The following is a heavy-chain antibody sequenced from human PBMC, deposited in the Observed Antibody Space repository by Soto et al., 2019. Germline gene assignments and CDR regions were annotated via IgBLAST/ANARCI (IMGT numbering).Heavy chain of an antibody. V-gene: IGHV3-74*01. CDR2: INSDGSST. J-gene: IGHJ6*02. CDR1: GFTFSSYW. CDR3: ARDQAYCGGDCWDHYYGMDV. D-gene: IGHD2-21*02. Sequence: PGGSLRLSCAASGFTFSSYWMHWVRQAPGKGLVWVSRINSDGSSTSYADSVKGRFTISRDNAKNTLYLQMNSLRAEDTAVYYCARDQAYCGGDCWDHYYGMDVWGQGTTVTVSS.